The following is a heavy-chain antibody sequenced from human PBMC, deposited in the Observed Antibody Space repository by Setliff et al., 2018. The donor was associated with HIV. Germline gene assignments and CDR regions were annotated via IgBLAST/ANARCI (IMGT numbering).Heavy chain of an antibody. V-gene: IGHV4-4*02. CDR2: IYHSGDT. D-gene: IGHD6-25*01. Sequence: PSETLSLTCAVSGGSISSTNWWNWVRQPPGKGLEWIGEIYHSGDTNYNPSLKSRVTISVDKSKNQFSLKLSSVTAADTAVYYCARAGSSGDHYYYYYMDVWGKGTTVTVSS. CDR1: GGSISSTNW. CDR3: ARAGSSGDHYYYYYMDV. J-gene: IGHJ6*03.